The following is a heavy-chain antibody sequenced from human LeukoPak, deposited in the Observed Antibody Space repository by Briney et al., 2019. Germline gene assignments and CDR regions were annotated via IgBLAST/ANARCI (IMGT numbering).Heavy chain of an antibody. CDR3: AKDISRRITIFGVVIIPYYFDY. D-gene: IGHD3-3*01. J-gene: IGHJ4*02. V-gene: IGHV3-23*01. CDR2: ISGSGGST. Sequence: GGTLRLSCAASGFTFSSYAMSWVRQAPGKGLEWVSAISGSGGSTYYADSVKGRFTISRDNSKNTLYLQMNSLRAEDTAVYYCAKDISRRITIFGVVIIPYYFDYWGQGTLVTVSS. CDR1: GFTFSSYA.